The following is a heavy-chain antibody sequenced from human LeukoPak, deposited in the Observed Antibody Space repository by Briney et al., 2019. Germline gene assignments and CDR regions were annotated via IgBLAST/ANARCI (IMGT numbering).Heavy chain of an antibody. CDR3: AKEGRVGDTRHIDS. CDR1: GFTLRRFA. V-gene: IGHV3-33*02. D-gene: IGHD1-26*01. J-gene: IGHJ4*02. Sequence: GGSLRLSCALSGFTLRRFALHWVRQAPGKGLQWVTVVWYDGRTKLYTDSVKGRFTISRDDYTNTLFLQMNSLRAEDTAVYYCAKEGRVGDTRHIDSWGQGTLVTVSS. CDR2: VWYDGRTK.